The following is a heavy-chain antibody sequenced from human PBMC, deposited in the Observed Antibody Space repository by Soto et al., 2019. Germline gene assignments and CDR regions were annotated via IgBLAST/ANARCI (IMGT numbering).Heavy chain of an antibody. J-gene: IGHJ6*03. CDR1: GYTFTSYG. CDR3: ARDRVDIVATIHRGGLYYYYYMDV. Sequence: GASVKVSCKASGYTFTSYGISWVRQAPGQGLEWMGWISAYNGNTKYAQKFQGRVTITRDTSASTAYMELSSLRSEDTAVYYCARDRVDIVATIHRGGLYYYYYMDVWGKGTTVTVSS. CDR2: ISAYNGNT. V-gene: IGHV1-18*01. D-gene: IGHD5-12*01.